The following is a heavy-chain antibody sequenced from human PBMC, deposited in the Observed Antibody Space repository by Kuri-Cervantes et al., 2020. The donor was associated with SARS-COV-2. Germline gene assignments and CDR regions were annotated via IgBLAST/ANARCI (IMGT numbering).Heavy chain of an antibody. Sequence: LRLSCAASGFTFDDYAMHWVRQAPGKGLEWVSGISCNSGSIGYADSVKGRFTISRDNAKNSLYLQMNSLRAEDTALYYCAKAGGVGLRFLEWFNPYYYYGMDVWGQGTTVTVSS. D-gene: IGHD3-3*01. V-gene: IGHV3-9*01. J-gene: IGHJ6*02. CDR3: AKAGGVGLRFLEWFNPYYYYGMDV. CDR1: GFTFDDYA. CDR2: ISCNSGSI.